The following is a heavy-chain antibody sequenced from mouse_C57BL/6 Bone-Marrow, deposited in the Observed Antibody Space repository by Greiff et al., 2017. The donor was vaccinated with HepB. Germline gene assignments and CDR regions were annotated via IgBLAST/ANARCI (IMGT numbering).Heavy chain of an antibody. CDR2: IWGVGST. CDR1: GFSLTSYG. CDR3: ASGGSNNDYSFAY. J-gene: IGHJ3*01. V-gene: IGHV2-6*01. D-gene: IGHD2-4*01. Sequence: VQLVESGPGLVAPSQSLSITCTVSGFSLTSYGVDWVRQSPGKGLEWLGVIWGVGSTNYNSALKSRLSISKDNSKSQVFLKMNSLQTDDTAMYYCASGGSNNDYSFAYWGQGTLVTVSA.